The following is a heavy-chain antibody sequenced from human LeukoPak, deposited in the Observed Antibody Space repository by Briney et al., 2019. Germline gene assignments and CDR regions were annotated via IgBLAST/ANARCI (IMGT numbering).Heavy chain of an antibody. CDR1: GGSISSYY. J-gene: IGHJ4*02. D-gene: IGHD4-23*01. Sequence: SETLSLTCTVSGGSISSYYWSWIRQPAGKGLEWIGRIYTTGSTNNNPSLRSRVTISVDASKNQFSLKLNSVTAVDTAVYYCARIMTTVAFLFDYWGQGTLVTVSS. V-gene: IGHV4-4*07. CDR3: ARIMTTVAFLFDY. CDR2: IYTTGST.